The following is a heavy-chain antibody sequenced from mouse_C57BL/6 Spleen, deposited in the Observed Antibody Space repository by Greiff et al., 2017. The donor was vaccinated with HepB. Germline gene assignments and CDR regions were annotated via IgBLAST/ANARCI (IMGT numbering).Heavy chain of an antibody. CDR2: IYPGDGDT. CDR3: ARTNYGSSYEYFDV. Sequence: VQLKQSGPELVKPGASVKISCKASGYAFSSSWMNWVKQRPGKGLEWIGRIYPGDGDTNYNGKFKGKATLTADKSSSTAYMQLSSLTSEDSAVYFCARTNYGSSYEYFDVWGTGTTVTVSS. CDR1: GYAFSSSW. J-gene: IGHJ1*03. D-gene: IGHD1-1*01. V-gene: IGHV1-82*01.